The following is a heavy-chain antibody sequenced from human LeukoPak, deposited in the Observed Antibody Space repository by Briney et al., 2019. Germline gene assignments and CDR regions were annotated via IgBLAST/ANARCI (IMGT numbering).Heavy chain of an antibody. D-gene: IGHD3-10*01. J-gene: IGHJ6*02. V-gene: IGHV3-23*01. Sequence: GGSLRLSCAASGFTFSSCAMNWVRQAPGKGLEWVSGISGSGGSTYYADSVKGRFTISRDNSKSTLYLQMNSLRAEDTAVYYCAKSGGLSGSGRLAMDVWGQGTTVTVSS. CDR2: ISGSGGST. CDR3: AKSGGLSGSGRLAMDV. CDR1: GFTFSSCA.